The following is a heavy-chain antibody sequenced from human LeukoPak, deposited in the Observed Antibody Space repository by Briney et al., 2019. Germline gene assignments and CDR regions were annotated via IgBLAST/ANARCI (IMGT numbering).Heavy chain of an antibody. V-gene: IGHV1-2*02. CDR1: GYTFTGYY. CDR3: ARQTASYYYYMDV. Sequence: ASVKVSSKASGYTFTGYYMHWVRQAPGQGLEWMGWINPNSGGTNYAQKFQGRVTMTRDTSIGTAYMELSRLRSDDTAVYYCARQTASYYYYMDVWGKGTTVTVSS. CDR2: INPNSGGT. J-gene: IGHJ6*03.